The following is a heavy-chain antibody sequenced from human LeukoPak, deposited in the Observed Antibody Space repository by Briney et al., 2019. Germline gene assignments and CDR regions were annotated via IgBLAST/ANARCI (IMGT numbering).Heavy chain of an antibody. CDR1: GGSISSGGYS. J-gene: IGHJ4*02. CDR2: IYHSGST. CDR3: ARDRGGYCSSTSCYNYFDY. Sequence: SETLSLTCAVSGGSISSGGYSWSRIRQPPGKGLEWIGYIYHSGSTYYNPSLKSRVTISVDRSKNQFSLKLSSVTAADTAVYYCARDRGGYCSSTSCYNYFDYWGQGTLVTVSS. V-gene: IGHV4-30-2*01. D-gene: IGHD2-2*02.